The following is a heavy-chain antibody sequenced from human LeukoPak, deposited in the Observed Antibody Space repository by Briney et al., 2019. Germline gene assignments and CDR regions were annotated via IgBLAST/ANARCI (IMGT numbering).Heavy chain of an antibody. J-gene: IGHJ6*03. V-gene: IGHV3-9*01. Sequence: PGGSLRLSCAASGFTFDDYAMHWVRQAPGKGLEWVSGITWNSDNIGYADSVKGRFTISRDNAKNSLYLQMNSLRAEDTAVYYCTTDRAKWRMVREGYYYYMDVWGKGTPVTISS. CDR2: ITWNSDNI. CDR3: TTDRAKWRMVREGYYYYMDV. CDR1: GFTFDDYA. D-gene: IGHD3-10*01.